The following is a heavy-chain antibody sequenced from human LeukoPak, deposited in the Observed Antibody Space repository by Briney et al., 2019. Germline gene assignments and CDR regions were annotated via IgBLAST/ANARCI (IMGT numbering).Heavy chain of an antibody. CDR2: ISGSGVTT. CDR3: AKVGYPGYYYMDV. Sequence: GGTLRLSCAASGFTFSRCAMNWVRQAPGKGLEWVSAISGSGVTTYYADSVKGRFTISRDNSKNTLYLQMNSLRAEDTAIYYCAKVGYPGYYYMDVWGKGTTVTIS. J-gene: IGHJ6*03. D-gene: IGHD5-18*01. V-gene: IGHV3-23*01. CDR1: GFTFSRCA.